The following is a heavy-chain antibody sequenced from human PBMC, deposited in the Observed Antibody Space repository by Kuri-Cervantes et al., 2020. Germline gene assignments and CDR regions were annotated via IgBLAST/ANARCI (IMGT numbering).Heavy chain of an antibody. V-gene: IGHV3-21*01. J-gene: IGHJ4*02. CDR1: GLTFSSYA. CDR3: ARDLGWTFDY. D-gene: IGHD3/OR15-3a*01. CDR2: ISSSSSYI. Sequence: GESLKISCAASGLTFSSYAMSWVRQAPGKGLEWVSSISSSSSYIYYADSVKGRFTISRDNAKNSLYLQMNSLRAEDTAVYYCARDLGWTFDYWGQGTLVTVSS.